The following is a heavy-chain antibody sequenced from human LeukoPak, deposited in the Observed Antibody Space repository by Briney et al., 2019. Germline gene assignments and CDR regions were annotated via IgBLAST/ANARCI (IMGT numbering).Heavy chain of an antibody. CDR3: AKDSSVWVVGAISFFDY. V-gene: IGHV3-30*18. CDR1: GFTFSNYG. CDR2: ISYDGSTK. D-gene: IGHD1-26*01. J-gene: IGHJ4*02. Sequence: GGSLRLSCAASGFTFSNYGMHWVRQAPGKGLEWVAAISYDGSTKYYADSMKGRFTSSRDNSKNTLYLQMNSLRPEDTAVYYCAKDSSVWVVGAISFFDYWGQGTLVTVSS.